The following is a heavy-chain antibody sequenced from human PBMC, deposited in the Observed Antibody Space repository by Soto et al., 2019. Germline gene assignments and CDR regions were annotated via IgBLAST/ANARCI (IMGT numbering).Heavy chain of an antibody. Sequence: ASVKVSCKAPGYTFTSYGISWVRQAPGQGLEWMGWISAYNGNTNYAQKLQGRVTMTTDTSTSTAYMELGSLRSDDTAVYYCARVPGITMVRGAPYYFDYWGQGTLVTVSS. CDR1: GYTFTSYG. CDR3: ARVPGITMVRGAPYYFDY. D-gene: IGHD3-10*01. CDR2: ISAYNGNT. V-gene: IGHV1-18*01. J-gene: IGHJ4*02.